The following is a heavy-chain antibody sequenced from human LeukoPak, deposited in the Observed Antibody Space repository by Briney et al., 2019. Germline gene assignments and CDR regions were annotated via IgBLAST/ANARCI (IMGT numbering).Heavy chain of an antibody. Sequence: GGSLRLSCAASGFTFSSYAMSWVRQAPGKGLEWVSGISWNSGSIGYADSVKGRFTISRDNAKNSLYLQMNSLRAEDTALYYCAKDIVYYGSGSFDYWGQGALVTVSS. D-gene: IGHD3-10*01. J-gene: IGHJ4*02. CDR2: ISWNSGSI. CDR3: AKDIVYYGSGSFDY. V-gene: IGHV3-9*01. CDR1: GFTFSSYA.